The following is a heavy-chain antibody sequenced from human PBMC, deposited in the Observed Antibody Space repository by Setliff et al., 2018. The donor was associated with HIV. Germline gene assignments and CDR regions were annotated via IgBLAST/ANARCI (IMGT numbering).Heavy chain of an antibody. CDR2: VYYTGST. CDR1: GGFIGTYY. V-gene: IGHV4-59*13. Sequence: LSLTCTVSGGFIGTYYWSWIRQSPGKGLEWIGSVYYTGSTNYNPSLESRVTMSVDTSKNQFSLRLMSLTAADTAIYYCARGRVTLNGVAAGHHYMDVWGKGNTVTVSS. D-gene: IGHD3-3*01. J-gene: IGHJ6*03. CDR3: ARGRVTLNGVAAGHHYMDV.